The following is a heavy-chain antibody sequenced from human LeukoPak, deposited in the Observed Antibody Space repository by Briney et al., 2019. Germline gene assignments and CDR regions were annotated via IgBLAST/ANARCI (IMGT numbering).Heavy chain of an antibody. J-gene: IGHJ3*02. CDR2: IYYSGST. Sequence: SETLSLTCTVSGGSISSYYWSWIRQPPGKGLEWIGYIYYSGSTNYNPSLKSRVTISVDTSKNQFSLKLSSVSAADTAVYYCARSLYYYDSSGYYSGAFEIWGQGTMVTGSS. V-gene: IGHV4-59*01. CDR3: ARSLYYYDSSGYYSGAFEI. CDR1: GGSISSYY. D-gene: IGHD3-22*01.